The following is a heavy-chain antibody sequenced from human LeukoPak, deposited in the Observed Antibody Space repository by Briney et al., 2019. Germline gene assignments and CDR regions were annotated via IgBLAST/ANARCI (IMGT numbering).Heavy chain of an antibody. Sequence: SGGPLRLSCAASGFTFSSYSMNWVGQAPGKGLEWVSATSGSGTYTYYADSVKGRFTISRDNSRNTLHLQMNSLRAEDTAVYYCAKDSSSSGFSAACNFDYWGQGTLVAVSS. CDR3: AKDSSSSGFSAACNFDY. CDR2: TSGSGTYT. J-gene: IGHJ4*02. V-gene: IGHV3-23*01. D-gene: IGHD6-19*01. CDR1: GFTFSSYS.